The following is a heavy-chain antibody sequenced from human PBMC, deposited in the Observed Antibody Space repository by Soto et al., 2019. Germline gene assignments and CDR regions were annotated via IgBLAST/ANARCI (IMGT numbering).Heavy chain of an antibody. Sequence: EVQLVESGGGLVQPGGSLRLSCAASGFTVSDHYMDWVRQAPGKGLEWVARSRNKAKSYTTEYAASVKGRFTISRDDSKNSLYLQMNSLTTEDTGGYYCVRATGDSSAYYYCDDWGQGTLVTVSS. CDR1: GFTVSDHY. J-gene: IGHJ4*02. CDR2: SRNKAKSYTT. D-gene: IGHD6-19*01. CDR3: VRATGDSSAYYYCDD. V-gene: IGHV3-72*01.